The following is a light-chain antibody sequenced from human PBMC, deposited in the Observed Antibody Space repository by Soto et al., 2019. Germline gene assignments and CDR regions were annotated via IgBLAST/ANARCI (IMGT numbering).Light chain of an antibody. CDR1: SSDVGAYHS. CDR3: SSFTDTGTVM. Sequence: QSALTQPASVSGSPGQSFTIPCTGSSSDVGAYHSVSWYQQHPVKAPKLIIFDVSHRPSGVSNRFSGSKSGNTAALTISGRPAEDEAEYYCSSFTDTGTVMFGGGTKLTVL. CDR2: DVS. J-gene: IGLJ3*02. V-gene: IGLV2-14*03.